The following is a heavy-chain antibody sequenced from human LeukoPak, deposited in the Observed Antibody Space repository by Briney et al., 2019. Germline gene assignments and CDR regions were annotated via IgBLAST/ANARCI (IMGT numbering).Heavy chain of an antibody. CDR1: GYTFTAYY. CDR3: ARGLLSTFYYVSGTYYNLPDFDY. J-gene: IGHJ4*02. Sequence: AASVKVSCKASGYTFTAYYMHWVRQAPGQGLEWMGCINPNSGDTDYAQKFQGRVTMTRDTSISTAYMELTRLRSDDTAVYYCARGLLSTFYYVSGTYYNLPDFDYWGQGTLITVSS. D-gene: IGHD3-10*01. V-gene: IGHV1-2*02. CDR2: INPNSGDT.